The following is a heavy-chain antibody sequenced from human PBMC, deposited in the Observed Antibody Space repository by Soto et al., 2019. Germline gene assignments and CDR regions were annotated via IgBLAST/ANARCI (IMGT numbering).Heavy chain of an antibody. CDR2: VYQSGST. D-gene: IGHD1-26*01. Sequence: QVQLQESGPGLVRPSGTLSLTCAVSGDSMNNDNWWNWVRQPPGKGLEWIGEVYQSGSTNYNPSLKSRVTISIDRSKNQFSRELSSVTGADSAVYYCSRAGYYRLEYWGQGILVIVSS. CDR3: SRAGYYRLEY. CDR1: GDSMNNDNW. J-gene: IGHJ4*02. V-gene: IGHV4-4*02.